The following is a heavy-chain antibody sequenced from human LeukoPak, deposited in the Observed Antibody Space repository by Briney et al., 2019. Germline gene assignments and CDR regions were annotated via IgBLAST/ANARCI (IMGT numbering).Heavy chain of an antibody. CDR2: ISSSSSYI. Sequence: GGSLRLSCAASGFTFSSYSMNWVRQAPGNGLEWVSSISSSSSYIYYADSVKGRFTISRDNAKNSLYLQMNSLRAEDTAVYYCARTVVVITSVDYWGQGTLVTVSS. J-gene: IGHJ4*02. CDR1: GFTFSSYS. CDR3: ARTVVVITSVDY. D-gene: IGHD3-22*01. V-gene: IGHV3-21*01.